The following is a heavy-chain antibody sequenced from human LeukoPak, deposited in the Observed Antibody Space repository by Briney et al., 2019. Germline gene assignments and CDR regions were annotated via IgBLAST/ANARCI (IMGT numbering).Heavy chain of an antibody. V-gene: IGHV3-23*01. CDR1: GFTFSSYA. CDR3: AKGRYSSSSGDYFDY. D-gene: IGHD6-6*01. CDR2: ISGSGGST. Sequence: GGSLRLSCAASGFTFSSYAMSWVRQAPGKGLEWVSAISGSGGSTYYADSVKGRFTISRDNSKNTLYLQMNSLRAGDTAVYYCAKGRYSSSSGDYFDYWGQGTLVTVSS. J-gene: IGHJ4*02.